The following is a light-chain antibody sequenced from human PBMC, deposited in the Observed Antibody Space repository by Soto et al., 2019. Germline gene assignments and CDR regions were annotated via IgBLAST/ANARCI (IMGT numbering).Light chain of an antibody. CDR1: SGHSSNA. J-gene: IGLJ2*01. CDR3: QTWDTGIRVV. Sequence: QPVLTQSPSASASLGASVKLTCTLSSGHSSNAIAWHQQQPEKGPRYLMKLNSDGTHSKGAGIPDRFSGSSSGAERYLIISSLQSEDEADYYCQTWDTGIRVVFGGGTKLTVL. V-gene: IGLV4-69*01. CDR2: LNSDGTH.